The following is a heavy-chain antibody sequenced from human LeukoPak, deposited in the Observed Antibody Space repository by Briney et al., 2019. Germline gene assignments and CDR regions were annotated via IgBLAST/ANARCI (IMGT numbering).Heavy chain of an antibody. J-gene: IGHJ4*02. CDR2: ISSSGSTI. V-gene: IGHV3-48*04. Sequence: GGSLRLSCAASGFTFSSYWMSWVRQAPGKGLEWVSYISSSGSTIYYADSVKGRFTISRDNAKNSLYLQMNSLRAEDTAVYYCAREDPDSSALFDYWGQGTLVTVSS. D-gene: IGHD3-22*01. CDR3: AREDPDSSALFDY. CDR1: GFTFSSYW.